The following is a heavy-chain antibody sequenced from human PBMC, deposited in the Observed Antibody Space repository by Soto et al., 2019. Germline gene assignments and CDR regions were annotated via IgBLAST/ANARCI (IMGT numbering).Heavy chain of an antibody. CDR1: GFTFSSYG. J-gene: IGHJ4*02. Sequence: QVQLVESGGGVVQPGRSLRLACAASGFTFSSYGMHWVRQAPGKGLEWVAVIWYDGSNKYYADSVKGRFTISRDNSKNPLYLQMNSLRAEDTAVYYCARETYSSGWNFDYWGQGTLVTVSS. V-gene: IGHV3-33*01. CDR3: ARETYSSGWNFDY. CDR2: IWYDGSNK. D-gene: IGHD6-19*01.